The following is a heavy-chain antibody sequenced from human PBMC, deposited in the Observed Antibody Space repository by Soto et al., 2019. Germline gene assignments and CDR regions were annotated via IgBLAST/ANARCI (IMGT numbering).Heavy chain of an antibody. Sequence: PSETLSLTCTVSGGSISSSSNFWGWIRQPPGKGLEWIAIITYSGTTYYNPSLKSRVTISADTSKNQNSLELRSVTAADTFVYYCARRNYPYYFDYWGQGTLVTVSS. CDR1: GGSISSSSNF. J-gene: IGHJ4*02. D-gene: IGHD4-4*01. CDR2: ITYSGTT. CDR3: ARRNYPYYFDY. V-gene: IGHV4-39*01.